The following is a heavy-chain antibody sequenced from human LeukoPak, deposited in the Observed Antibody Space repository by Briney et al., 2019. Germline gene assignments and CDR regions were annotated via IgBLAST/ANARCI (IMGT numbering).Heavy chain of an antibody. J-gene: IGHJ4*02. V-gene: IGHV3-30*18. CDR3: AKYNLGWYLDY. CDR1: GFTFSSYG. D-gene: IGHD6-19*01. Sequence: GGSLRLSCVASGFTFSSYGMHWVRQAPGKGLEWVAVISYDGNDKYYADSVKGRFSISRDNSKNTLYLEMSSLRAEDTAVYFCAKYNLGWYLDYWGQGILVTVSS. CDR2: ISYDGNDK.